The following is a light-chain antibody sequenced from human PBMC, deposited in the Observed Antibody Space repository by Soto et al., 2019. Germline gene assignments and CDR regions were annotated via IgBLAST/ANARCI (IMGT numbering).Light chain of an antibody. V-gene: IGKV3-11*01. Sequence: EIVLTQSPATLSLSPGEGATLSCRASQSVGRYLAWYQQKPGQAPRLLIYDVSNRATGIPARFSGSGSGTDFTLTISSLEPEDFALYYCQQRSNWPRTFGQGTRWIS. CDR2: DVS. J-gene: IGKJ1*01. CDR1: QSVGRY. CDR3: QQRSNWPRT.